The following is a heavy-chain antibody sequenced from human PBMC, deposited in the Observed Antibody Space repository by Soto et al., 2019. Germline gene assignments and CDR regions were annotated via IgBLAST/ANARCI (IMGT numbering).Heavy chain of an antibody. CDR1: GGSISRGAYS. D-gene: IGHD3-22*01. J-gene: IGHJ4*02. CDR3: ARDRLSYYSDRSGLDF. V-gene: IGHV4-30-2*01. CDR2: TYHTGTA. Sequence: SEMLSFTCAVSGGSISRGAYSWTWSREPPGKGLEWVGHTYHTGTAYYSPSLKSRVTISVDTSKNQFSLKLTSATAADTAVYYCARDRLSYYSDRSGLDFWGQGTRATVSA.